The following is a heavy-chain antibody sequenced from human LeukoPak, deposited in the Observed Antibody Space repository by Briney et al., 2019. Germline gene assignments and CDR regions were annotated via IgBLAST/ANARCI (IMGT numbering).Heavy chain of an antibody. J-gene: IGHJ6*03. CDR2: IYYSGGT. CDR1: GGSISPYY. D-gene: IGHD6-13*01. CDR3: ARRAAAVGTYYMDV. V-gene: IGHV4-59*01. Sequence: ASETLSLTCTVSGGSISPYYWNWIRHPPGKGLEWIGYIYYSGGTNYNDSLKSRVTISVDTSQNQFSLRLSSMTAADTAVYYCARRAAAVGTYYMDVWGKGTTATVSS.